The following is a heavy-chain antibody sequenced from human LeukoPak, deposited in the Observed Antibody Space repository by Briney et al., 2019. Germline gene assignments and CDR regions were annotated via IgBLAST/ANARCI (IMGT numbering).Heavy chain of an antibody. J-gene: IGHJ4*02. D-gene: IGHD5-24*01. CDR2: IYGGGSV. V-gene: IGHV3-53*01. CDR3: ARVRRDGYNHLG. Sequence: GGSLRLSCAASGFTVRSNYMSWVRQAPGKGLEWVSIIYGGGSVFYADSVKGRFTISRDNSKNTLYLQMNSLRGEDTAVYYCARVRRDGYNHLGWGQGTLVTVSS. CDR1: GFTVRSNY.